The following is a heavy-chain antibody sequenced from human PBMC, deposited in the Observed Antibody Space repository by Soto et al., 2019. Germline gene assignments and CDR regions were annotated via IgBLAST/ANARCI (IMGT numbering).Heavy chain of an antibody. D-gene: IGHD2-8*02. J-gene: IGHJ4*02. Sequence: QVQLQQWGAGLLKPSETLSLTCAVYGGSFIGYYWTWIRQPPGTGLEWTGEINHIGSTNYNPSLKRRVTISVDTCKNQFSLKLTSVTAADTAVYYCARDKITGLFDYWGQGTLVTVSS. CDR2: INHIGST. V-gene: IGHV4-34*01. CDR1: GGSFIGYY. CDR3: ARDKITGLFDY.